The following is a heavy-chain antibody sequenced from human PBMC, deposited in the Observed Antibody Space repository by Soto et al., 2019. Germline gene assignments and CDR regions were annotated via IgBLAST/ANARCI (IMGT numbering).Heavy chain of an antibody. J-gene: IGHJ4*02. V-gene: IGHV4-59*01. D-gene: IGHD6-13*01. CDR2: IYYSGST. CDR1: GGSISSYY. CDR3: ARAPAPSYSSSWYYFDY. Sequence: SETLSLTCTVSGGSISSYYWSWIRQPPGKGLEWIGYIYYSGSTNYNPSLKSRVTISVDTSKNQFSLKLSSVTAADTAVYYCARAPAPSYSSSWYYFDYWGQGTLVTSPQ.